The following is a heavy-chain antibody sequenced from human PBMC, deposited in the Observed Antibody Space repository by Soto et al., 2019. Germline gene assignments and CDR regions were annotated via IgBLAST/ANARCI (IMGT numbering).Heavy chain of an antibody. V-gene: IGHV3-20*01. Sequence: EVQLVESGGGVVRPGGSLRLSCAASGFTFDDYGMSWVRQAPGKGLEWVSGINWTGGSTGYADSVKGRFTISRDNAKNSLYLQLNSQRAEETDLYHCARGHLERRPHYDYYYYRDVWGQGTTVTVS. CDR1: GFTFDDYG. CDR2: INWTGGST. J-gene: IGHJ6*03. CDR3: ARGHLERRPHYDYYYYRDV. D-gene: IGHD1-1*01.